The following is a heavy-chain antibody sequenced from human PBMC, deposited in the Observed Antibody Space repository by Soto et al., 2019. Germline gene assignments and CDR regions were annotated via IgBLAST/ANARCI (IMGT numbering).Heavy chain of an antibody. J-gene: IGHJ4*02. CDR3: ANDRQSNFDY. D-gene: IGHD6-19*01. V-gene: IGHV3-23*01. CDR1: GFTFSSYA. CDR2: ISGSGGST. Sequence: EVQLLESGGGLVQPGGSLSLSCAASGFTFSSYAISWVRQAPGKGLEWVSAISGSGGSTYYADSVKGRFTISRDNSKNTLYLQMNSLRAEDTAVYYYANDRQSNFDYLGQGPLVIVSS.